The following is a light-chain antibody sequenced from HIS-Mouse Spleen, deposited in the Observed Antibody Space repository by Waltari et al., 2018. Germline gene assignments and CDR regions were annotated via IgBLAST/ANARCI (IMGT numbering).Light chain of an antibody. CDR1: QSVLYSSNNKNY. V-gene: IGKV4-1*01. CDR2: WAS. J-gene: IGKJ4*01. CDR3: QQYYSTPT. Sequence: DIVMTQSPDSLAVSLGERATINCKSSQSVLYSSNNKNYLAWYQQQPRQPPKMLIYWASTRESGVPDRFSGSGSGTDFTLTISSLQAEDVAVYYCQQYYSTPTFGGGTKVEIK.